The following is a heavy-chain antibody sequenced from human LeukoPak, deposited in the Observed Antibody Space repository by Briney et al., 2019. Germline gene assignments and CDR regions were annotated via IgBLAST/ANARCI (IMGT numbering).Heavy chain of an antibody. CDR3: AALNLEWLSTHFDY. CDR2: IVVGSGNT. Sequence: GASVKVSCKASGFTFTSSAVQWVRQARGQRLEWIGWIVVGSGNTDYAQKFQERVTITRDMSTSTAYMELSSLRSEDTAVYYCAALNLEWLSTHFDYWGQGTLVTVSS. CDR1: GFTFTSSA. V-gene: IGHV1-58*01. D-gene: IGHD3-3*01. J-gene: IGHJ4*02.